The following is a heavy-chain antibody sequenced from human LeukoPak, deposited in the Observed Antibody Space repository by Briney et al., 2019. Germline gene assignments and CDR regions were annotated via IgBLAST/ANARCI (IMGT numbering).Heavy chain of an antibody. CDR3: ARGLDPGSSYGIFDY. CDR1: GYSFTSYW. CDR2: IYPGDSDT. D-gene: IGHD5-18*01. V-gene: IGHV5-51*01. J-gene: IGHJ4*02. Sequence: GESLKISCKGSGYSFTSYWIGWVRQMPGKGLEWMGIIYPGDSDTRYSPSFQGQVTISADKSISTAYLQWSSLKASDTAMYYCARGLDPGSSYGIFDYWGQGTLVTVSS.